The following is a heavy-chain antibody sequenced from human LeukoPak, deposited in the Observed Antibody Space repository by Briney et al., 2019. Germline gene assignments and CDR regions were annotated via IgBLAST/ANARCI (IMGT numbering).Heavy chain of an antibody. V-gene: IGHV3-23*01. CDR1: GFTFRNYA. J-gene: IGHJ4*02. Sequence: RAGGSLRLSCEASGFTFRNYAMSWVRLGPGKGLEWVAAISGSGDQSYYANSVKGRLTISRDNSKGTLYLEMNSLRAEDTAVYYRARGGNYYNLPFDYWGQGTLVTVSS. D-gene: IGHD3-10*01. CDR2: ISGSGDQS. CDR3: ARGGNYYNLPFDY.